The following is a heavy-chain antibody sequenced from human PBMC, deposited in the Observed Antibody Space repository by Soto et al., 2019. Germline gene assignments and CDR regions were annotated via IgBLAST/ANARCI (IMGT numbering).Heavy chain of an antibody. D-gene: IGHD3-22*01. V-gene: IGHV3-30-3*01. CDR1: GFTFSSYA. Sequence: PGGSLRLSCAASGFTFSSYAMHWVRQAPGKGLEWVAVISYDGSNKYYAVSVKGRFTISRDNSKNTLYLQMNSLRAEDTAVYYCAGYYYDSSGYHYYYYGMDVWGQGTTFTVSS. CDR2: ISYDGSNK. CDR3: AGYYYDSSGYHYYYYGMDV. J-gene: IGHJ6*02.